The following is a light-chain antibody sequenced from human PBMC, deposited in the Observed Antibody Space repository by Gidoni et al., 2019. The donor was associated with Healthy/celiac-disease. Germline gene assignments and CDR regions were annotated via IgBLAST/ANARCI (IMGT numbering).Light chain of an antibody. Sequence: DIQMTQSPSSLSASVGDRVTITCQASQDIRNYLKWYQQKPGKAPKLLIYDASNLETGVPSRFSGSGSGTDFTFTISSLQPEDIATYYCQQYDNLPSFGGGTKVEIK. J-gene: IGKJ4*01. V-gene: IGKV1-33*01. CDR2: DAS. CDR1: QDIRNY. CDR3: QQYDNLPS.